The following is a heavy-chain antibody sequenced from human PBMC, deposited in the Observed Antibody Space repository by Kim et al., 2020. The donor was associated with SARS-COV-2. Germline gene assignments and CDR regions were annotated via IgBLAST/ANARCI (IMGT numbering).Heavy chain of an antibody. Sequence: ASVKVSCKASGYSFTSYGLHWVRQAPGQGLEWMGWISTCVEATIYSQRLQGRVTITTDTSASTTYVELRGLTSEDSAVYYCARDFAMVPYAFDLWC. CDR2: ISTCVEAT. V-gene: IGHV1-18*01. D-gene: IGHD2-2*01. J-gene: IGHJ2*01. CDR3: ARDFAMVPYAFDL. CDR1: GYSFTSYG.